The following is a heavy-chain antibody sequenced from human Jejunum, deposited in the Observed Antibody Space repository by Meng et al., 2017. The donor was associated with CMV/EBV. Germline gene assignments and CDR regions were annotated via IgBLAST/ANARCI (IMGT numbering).Heavy chain of an antibody. D-gene: IGHD3-10*01. CDR3: AAMLRGVVIATGQNAFDI. Sequence: TLNIYARSWGRQAPGKGLEWVSGLSGSGGSTYYADSVKGRFTISRDNSKNMLFLQMDSLRAEDTAVYYCAAMLRGVVIATGQNAFDIWGQGTMVTVSS. CDR2: LSGSGGST. CDR1: TLNIYA. V-gene: IGHV3-23*01. J-gene: IGHJ3*02.